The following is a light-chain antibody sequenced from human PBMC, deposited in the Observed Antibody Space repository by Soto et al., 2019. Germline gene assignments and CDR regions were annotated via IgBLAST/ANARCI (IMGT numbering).Light chain of an antibody. CDR1: NFNIGSHT. V-gene: IGLV1-44*01. CDR2: NNN. Sequence: QSVLTQPPSASGTPGQRVTISCSGSNFNIGSHTVNWYQQLLGTAPKLLMHNNNQRPSGVPDRFSGSKSGTSASLAISGLQSEDEADYCCSVWDDSLKGWVFGGGTKLTVL. CDR3: SVWDDSLKGWV. J-gene: IGLJ3*02.